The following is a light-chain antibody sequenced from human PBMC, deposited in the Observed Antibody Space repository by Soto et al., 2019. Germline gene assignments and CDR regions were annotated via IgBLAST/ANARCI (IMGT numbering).Light chain of an antibody. J-gene: IGKJ1*01. Sequence: DIQMTQSPSSLSASVGDRVTITCRASQSISNYLNWYQQKPGKAPKLLIYAASSLQSGVPSRFSGSGPGTDFTLTISSLQPEDFATYYCQQSYSTPKTFGQGTKVEIK. CDR3: QQSYSTPKT. V-gene: IGKV1-39*01. CDR2: AAS. CDR1: QSISNY.